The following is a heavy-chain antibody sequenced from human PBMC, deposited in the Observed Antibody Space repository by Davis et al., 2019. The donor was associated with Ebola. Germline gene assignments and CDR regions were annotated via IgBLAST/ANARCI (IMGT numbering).Heavy chain of an antibody. V-gene: IGHV3-52*01. Sequence: PGGSLRLSCAASGFTFSSYAMHWVCQAPEKGLEWVADINCDGSENYYADSVKGRFTISRDNAKNSLYLQMNSLRAEDTAVYYCARAQGTIVATNYDYWGQGTLVTVSS. CDR3: ARAQGTIVATNYDY. CDR1: GFTFSSYA. J-gene: IGHJ4*02. D-gene: IGHD5-12*01. CDR2: INCDGSEN.